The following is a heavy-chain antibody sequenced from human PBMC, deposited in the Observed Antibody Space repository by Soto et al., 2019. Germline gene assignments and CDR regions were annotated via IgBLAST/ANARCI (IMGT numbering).Heavy chain of an antibody. CDR3: ATSDCSGGSCYTENFDY. CDR2: IIPIRGIA. CDR1: GGTFSSYT. Sequence: QVQLVQSGAEVKKPGSSVKVSCKASGGTFSSYTISWVRQAPGQGLEWMGRIIPIRGIANYAQKFQVRVTITADKSTSTAYMELSSLRSEDTAVYYCATSDCSGGSCYTENFDYWGQGTLVTVSS. D-gene: IGHD2-15*01. J-gene: IGHJ4*02. V-gene: IGHV1-69*02.